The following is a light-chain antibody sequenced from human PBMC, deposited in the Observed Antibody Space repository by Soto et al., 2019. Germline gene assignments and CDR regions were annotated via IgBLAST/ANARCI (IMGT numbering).Light chain of an antibody. CDR2: KVS. CDR3: MQGTHWPIT. CDR1: QSLVHSDGIAY. Sequence: DVVITQSPLSLPVTLGQPASISGRSNQSLVHSDGIAYFSWFQQRTGRSPRSLIYKVSNRASGVPARFSGSGSGTDFALKISRVEAEDVAVYYCMQGTHWPITFGQGTRLEIK. J-gene: IGKJ5*01. V-gene: IGKV2-30*02.